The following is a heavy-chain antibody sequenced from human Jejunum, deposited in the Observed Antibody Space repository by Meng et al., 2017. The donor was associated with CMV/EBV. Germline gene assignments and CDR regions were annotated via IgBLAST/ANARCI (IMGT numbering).Heavy chain of an antibody. V-gene: IGHV4-4*07. CDR1: GGSMISYY. J-gene: IGHJ4*02. Sequence: QVQLQESGPGLVKPSETLSLTCSVSGGSMISYYWSWIRQPAGKGLEWIGHIYTSGSTNYSPSLKSRVTMSLDTAKNQFSLKVSSVTAADTAVYYCARLSKDGWSTFDYWGQGTLVTASS. CDR3: ARLSKDGWSTFDY. CDR2: IYTSGST. D-gene: IGHD6-19*01.